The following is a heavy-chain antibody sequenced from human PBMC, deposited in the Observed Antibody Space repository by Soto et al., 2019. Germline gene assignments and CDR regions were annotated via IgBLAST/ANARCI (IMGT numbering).Heavy chain of an antibody. CDR3: ARDLVTRDWFDP. V-gene: IGHV3-21*01. J-gene: IGHJ5*02. D-gene: IGHD3-9*01. CDR1: GFTFSSYS. Sequence: PGGSLRLSCAASGFTFSSYSMNWVRQAPGKGLEWVSSISSSSSYIYYADSVKGRFTISRDSAKNSLYLQMNSLRAEDTAVYYCARDLVTRDWFDPWGQGTLVTVSS. CDR2: ISSSSSYI.